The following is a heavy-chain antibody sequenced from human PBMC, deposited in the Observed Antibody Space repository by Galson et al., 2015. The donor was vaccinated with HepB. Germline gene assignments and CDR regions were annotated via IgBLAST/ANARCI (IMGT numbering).Heavy chain of an antibody. D-gene: IGHD3-22*01. CDR3: EAEGGDDSSGYYPYFDY. V-gene: IGHV1-69*13. CDR2: IIPIFGTA. Sequence: SVKVSCKASGGTFSSYAISWVRQAPGQGLEWMGGIIPIFGTANYAQKFQGRVTITADESTSTAYMELSSLRSEDTAVYYCEAEGGDDSSGYYPYFDYWGQGTLVTVSS. CDR1: GGTFSSYA. J-gene: IGHJ4*02.